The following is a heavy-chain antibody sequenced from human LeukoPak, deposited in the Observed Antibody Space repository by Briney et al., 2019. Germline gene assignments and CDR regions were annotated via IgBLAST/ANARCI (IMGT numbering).Heavy chain of an antibody. D-gene: IGHD3-22*01. CDR1: GYSFTNYW. J-gene: IGHJ4*02. CDR3: ARRGYYDSSGYYPFDH. CDR2: IYPGDSDT. V-gene: IGHV5-51*01. Sequence: GESLKISCKGSGYSFTNYWIGWVRQMPGKGLEWMGIIYPGDSDTRYRPSFQGQVTISVDKSINTAYLQWSSLKASDTAMYYCARRGYYDSSGYYPFDHWGQGTLVTASS.